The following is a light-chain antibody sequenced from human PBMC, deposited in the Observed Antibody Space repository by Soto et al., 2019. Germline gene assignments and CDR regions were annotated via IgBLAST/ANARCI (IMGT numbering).Light chain of an antibody. Sequence: QSVLTQPRSVSGSPGQSVTISCTGTSSDVGGYNYVSWYQQYSGKAPKVMIYNVSKRPSGVPDRFSGSKSGNTASLTISGLQAEDEADYYFCSYAASNTFVFGPGTKVNV. CDR1: SSDVGGYNY. CDR3: CSYAASNTFV. CDR2: NVS. V-gene: IGLV2-11*01. J-gene: IGLJ1*01.